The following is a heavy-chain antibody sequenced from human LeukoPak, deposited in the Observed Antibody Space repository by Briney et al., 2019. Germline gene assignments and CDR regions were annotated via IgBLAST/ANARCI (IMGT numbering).Heavy chain of an antibody. Sequence: SETLSLXCTVSGGSISSGDYYWIWIRQPPGKGLEWIGYIYYSGSTYYNPSLKSRVTISVDTSKNQFSLKLSSVTAADTAVYYCVSSSSWYKYFDYWGQGTLVTVSS. CDR1: GGSISSGDYY. V-gene: IGHV4-30-4*08. CDR2: IYYSGST. J-gene: IGHJ4*02. CDR3: VSSSSWYKYFDY. D-gene: IGHD6-13*01.